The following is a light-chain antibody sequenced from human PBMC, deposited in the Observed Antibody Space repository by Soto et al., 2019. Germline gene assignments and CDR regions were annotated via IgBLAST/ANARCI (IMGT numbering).Light chain of an antibody. J-gene: IGLJ1*01. CDR3: APWDDRLNGYV. V-gene: IGLV1-44*01. CDR2: SDN. Sequence: QSVLTQPPSASGTPGQRVSICCSGSSSNIGSNTVNWYQQLPGTAPKLLIYSDNQRPSGVPDRFSGSKSGTSASLAISGLQSEDEADYYCAPWDDRLNGYVFGTGTKLTVL. CDR1: SSNIGSNT.